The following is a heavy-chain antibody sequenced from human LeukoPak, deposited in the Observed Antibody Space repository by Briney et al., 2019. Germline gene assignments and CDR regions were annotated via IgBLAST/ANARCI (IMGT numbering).Heavy chain of an antibody. D-gene: IGHD7-27*01. CDR3: ARMEPLGIVDY. J-gene: IGHJ4*02. CDR1: GGSISSSSYY. CDR2: IYYSGST. V-gene: IGHV4-39*07. Sequence: SETLSLTCTVSGGSISSSSYYWGWIRQPPGKGLEWIGSIYYSGSTYYNPSLKSRVTISVDTSKNQFSLKLSSVTATDTAVYYCARMEPLGIVDYWGQGTLVTVSS.